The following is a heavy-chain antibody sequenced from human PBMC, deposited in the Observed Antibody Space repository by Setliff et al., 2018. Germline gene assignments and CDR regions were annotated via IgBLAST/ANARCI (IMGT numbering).Heavy chain of an antibody. J-gene: IGHJ4*02. CDR3: ARGGVAAAGRKGVFEY. D-gene: IGHD6-13*01. CDR1: GYLLTSYG. Sequence: ASVKVSCKTSGYLLTSYGLTWVRQAPGQGLEWMGTINTGGGSASLVDQFQGRVTMTRDTSTSTIYLELNSLTSDDTAVYYCARGGVAAAGRKGVFEYWGQGTLVTVSS. CDR2: INTGGGSA. V-gene: IGHV1-46*01.